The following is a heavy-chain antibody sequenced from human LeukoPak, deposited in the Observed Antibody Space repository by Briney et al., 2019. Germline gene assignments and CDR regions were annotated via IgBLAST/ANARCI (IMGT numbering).Heavy chain of an antibody. CDR1: GFTFSSYG. V-gene: IGHV3-30*02. CDR3: AKWMGAYCGGDCYKVFDY. Sequence: PGGSLRLSCAASGFTFSSYGMHWVRQAPGKGLEWVAFIRYDGSNKYYADYVKGRFTITRDNSKNTLYLQMNSLRAEDTAVYYCAKWMGAYCGGDCYKVFDYWGQGTLVTVSS. CDR2: IRYDGSNK. J-gene: IGHJ4*02. D-gene: IGHD2-21*02.